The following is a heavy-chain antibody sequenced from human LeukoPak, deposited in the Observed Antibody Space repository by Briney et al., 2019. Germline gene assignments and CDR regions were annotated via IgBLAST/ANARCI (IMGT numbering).Heavy chain of an antibody. V-gene: IGHV3-30*02. CDR3: AKDDWVIAAAVRLSYYYYGMDV. D-gene: IGHD6-13*01. Sequence: GGSLRLSCAASGFTFSSYGMHWVRQAPGKGLEWVAFIRYDGSNKYYADSVKGRFTISRDNSKNTLYLQVNSLRAEDTAVYYCAKDDWVIAAAVRLSYYYYGMDVWGQGTTVTVSS. CDR2: IRYDGSNK. CDR1: GFTFSSYG. J-gene: IGHJ6*02.